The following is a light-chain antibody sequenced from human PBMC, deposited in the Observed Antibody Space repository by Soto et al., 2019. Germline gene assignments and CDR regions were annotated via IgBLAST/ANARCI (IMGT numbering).Light chain of an antibody. Sequence: QSVLTQPASVSGSPGQSITISCTGTSSDVGGYNYVSWYQQHPGKAPKLMIYDVSNRPSGVSNRSSGSKSGNTASPTISGPQAEDEADYYCSSYTSSSTYVFGTGTKVTVL. CDR2: DVS. J-gene: IGLJ1*01. CDR1: SSDVGGYNY. V-gene: IGLV2-14*01. CDR3: SSYTSSSTYV.